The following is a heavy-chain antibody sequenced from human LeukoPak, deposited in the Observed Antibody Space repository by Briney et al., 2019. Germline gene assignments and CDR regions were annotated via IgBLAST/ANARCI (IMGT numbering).Heavy chain of an antibody. Sequence: GGSMRLSCVAYGFTFSFYTMTWVRQAPGKGLEWVSSITSSPRHADSVKGRYTISRDNAKKSLYLQMNSLRAEDTAVYYCARVGIYLGGSFDYWGQGTLVTVSS. D-gene: IGHD2-2*02. CDR1: GFTFSFYT. V-gene: IGHV3-21*01. J-gene: IGHJ4*02. CDR2: ITSSPRH. CDR3: ARVGIYLGGSFDY.